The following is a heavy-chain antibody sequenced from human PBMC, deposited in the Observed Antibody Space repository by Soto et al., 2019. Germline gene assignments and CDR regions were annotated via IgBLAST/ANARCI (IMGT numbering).Heavy chain of an antibody. CDR2: ISSSSSYI. CDR1: GFSFSSYS. CDR3: ARELEVGATGVDGFDI. J-gene: IGHJ3*02. V-gene: IGHV3-21*01. D-gene: IGHD1-26*01. Sequence: PGGSLRLSCAASGFSFSSYSMNWVRQAPGKGLEWVSSISSSSSYIYYADSVKGRFTISRDNAKNSLYLQMNSLRAEDTAVYYCARELEVGATGVDGFDIWGQGTMVTVSS.